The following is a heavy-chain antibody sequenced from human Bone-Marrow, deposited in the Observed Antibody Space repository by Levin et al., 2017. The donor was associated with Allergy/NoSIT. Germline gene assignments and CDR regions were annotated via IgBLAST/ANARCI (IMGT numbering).Heavy chain of an antibody. CDR1: GFTFSSYA. Sequence: PGGSLRLSCAASGFTFSSYAMHWVRQAPGKGLEWVAVISYDGSNKYYADSVKGRFTISRDNSKNTLYLQMNSLRAEDTAVYYCARDLRGGMTTVTMFDYWGQGTLVTVSS. CDR2: ISYDGSNK. V-gene: IGHV3-30-3*01. J-gene: IGHJ4*02. D-gene: IGHD4-17*01. CDR3: ARDLRGGMTTVTMFDY.